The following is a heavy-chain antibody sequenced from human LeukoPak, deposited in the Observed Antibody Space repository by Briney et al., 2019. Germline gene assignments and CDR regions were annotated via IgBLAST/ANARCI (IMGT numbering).Heavy chain of an antibody. Sequence: KPGGSLRLSCAASGFTFSDYYMSWIRQAPGKGLEWVSYISSSGSTIYYADSVKGRFTISRDNAKNSLYLQMNSLRAEDTAVYYCAKEHMAAAVYYFDYWGQGTLVTVSS. CDR2: ISSSGSTI. V-gene: IGHV3-11*04. CDR3: AKEHMAAAVYYFDY. D-gene: IGHD6-13*01. CDR1: GFTFSDYY. J-gene: IGHJ4*02.